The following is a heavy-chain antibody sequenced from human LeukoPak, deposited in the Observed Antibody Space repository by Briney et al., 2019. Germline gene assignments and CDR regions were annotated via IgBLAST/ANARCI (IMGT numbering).Heavy chain of an antibody. CDR2: ISYDGSNK. Sequence: GGSLRLSCAASGLTFSSYAMHWVRQAPGKGLEWVAVISYDGSNKYYADSVKGRFTISRDNSKNTLYLQMNSLRAEDTAVYYCATTLGRIAAAADAFDIWGQGTMVTVSS. CDR3: ATTLGRIAAAADAFDI. V-gene: IGHV3-30-3*01. D-gene: IGHD6-13*01. CDR1: GLTFSSYA. J-gene: IGHJ3*02.